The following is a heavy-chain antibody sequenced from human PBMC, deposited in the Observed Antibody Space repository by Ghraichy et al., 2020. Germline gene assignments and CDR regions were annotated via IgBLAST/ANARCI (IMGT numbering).Heavy chain of an antibody. CDR1: GFTVTNNY. Sequence: LSLTCAASGFTVTNNYMSWVRQAPGKGLEWVSVTYSGGNSYYADSVKGRFTISRDISNNTLFLQMNRLRAEDTAVYYCARTLGSDGGYGLDVWGQGTTVTVSS. J-gene: IGHJ6*02. V-gene: IGHV3-53*01. CDR3: ARTLGSDGGYGLDV. D-gene: IGHD4-23*01. CDR2: TYSGGNS.